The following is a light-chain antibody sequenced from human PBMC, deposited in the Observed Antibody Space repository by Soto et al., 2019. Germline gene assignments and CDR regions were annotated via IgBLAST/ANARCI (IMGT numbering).Light chain of an antibody. CDR1: GSDVGNYKY. CDR3: FSYTSSGTYV. Sequence: QSVLTQPASVSGSPGQSITISCTGTGSDVGNYKYVSWYQQHPGKAPKLMIYEVSNRPSGVSNRFSGSKSGNTASLTISGLRAEDETDYYCFSYTSSGTYVFGTGTKVTVL. J-gene: IGLJ1*01. CDR2: EVS. V-gene: IGLV2-14*01.